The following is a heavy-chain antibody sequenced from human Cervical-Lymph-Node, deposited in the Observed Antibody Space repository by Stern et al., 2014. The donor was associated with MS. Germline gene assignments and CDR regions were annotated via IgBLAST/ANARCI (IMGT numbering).Heavy chain of an antibody. V-gene: IGHV5-51*01. CDR3: ARMWAVQGLRGNLPGYFQH. CDR2: LYPGDSDT. J-gene: IGHJ1*01. Sequence: EVQLVQSGAEVKKPGESLKISCKGSGYSFTNYWIGWVRQMPGKGLEWMGILYPGDSDTRYSPSFQGQVTISADRSINTAYLQWSSLKASDTAMYHCARMWAVQGLRGNLPGYFQHWGQGTLVTVSS. D-gene: IGHD3-10*01. CDR1: GYSFTNYW.